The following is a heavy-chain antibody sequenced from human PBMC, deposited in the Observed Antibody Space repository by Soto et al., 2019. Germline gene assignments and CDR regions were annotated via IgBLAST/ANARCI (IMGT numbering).Heavy chain of an antibody. CDR3: AXXXXXXXXXXXYXXV. V-gene: IGHV1-18*01. J-gene: IGHJ6*03. CDR1: GYTFTNYG. Sequence: VKVSCKASGYTFTNYGITWVRQAPGQGLEWMGWISAYNGDKHYTQRLQGRVTMTTDTSTSTAYMELRGLRSDDTAVYYCAXXXXXXXXXXXYXXVCGKGXTVTVS. CDR2: ISAYNGDK.